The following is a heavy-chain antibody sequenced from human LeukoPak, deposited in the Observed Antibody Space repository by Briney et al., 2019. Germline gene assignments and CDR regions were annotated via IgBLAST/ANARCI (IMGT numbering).Heavy chain of an antibody. CDR3: ARGPYDSGGYFLDY. J-gene: IGHJ4*02. CDR2: IYSGGST. V-gene: IGHV3-66*02. CDR1: GFTVSSNY. Sequence: GGSLRLSCAASGFTVSSNYMSWVRQAPGKGLEWVSVIYSGGSTYYADSVKGRFTISRDNSKNTLYLQMNSLRADDTSVYYCARGPYDSGGYFLDYWGQGTLVTVSS. D-gene: IGHD3-22*01.